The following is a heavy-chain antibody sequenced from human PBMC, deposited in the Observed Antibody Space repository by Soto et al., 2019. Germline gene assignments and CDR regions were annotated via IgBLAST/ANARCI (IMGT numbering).Heavy chain of an antibody. CDR1: GFTFGTYW. CDR2: MDEDGSQT. J-gene: IGHJ4*02. CDR3: ARDPGRRFDY. D-gene: IGHD1-1*01. Sequence: PGGSLRLSCAASGFTFGTYWMTGVRQAPGKGLEWVANMDEDGSQTFYVDSVKGRFAISRDNAKNSLYLQMNSLRAEDTAVYYCARDPGRRFDYWGQGSLVTVSS. V-gene: IGHV3-7*03.